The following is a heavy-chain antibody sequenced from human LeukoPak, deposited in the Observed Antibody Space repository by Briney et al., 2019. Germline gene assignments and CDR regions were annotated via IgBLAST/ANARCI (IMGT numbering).Heavy chain of an antibody. CDR3: ARGGLVRGTINSLIGFDI. J-gene: IGHJ3*02. CDR2: IYHSGST. V-gene: IGHV4-4*02. CDR1: GGSISSSNW. Sequence: PSGTLSLTCAVSGGSISSSNWWSWVRQPPGKGLEWIGEIYHSGSTNYNPSLKSRVTISVDKSKNQFSLKLSSVTPEDTALYYCARGGLVRGTINSLIGFDIWGQGIMVTVSS. D-gene: IGHD3-10*01.